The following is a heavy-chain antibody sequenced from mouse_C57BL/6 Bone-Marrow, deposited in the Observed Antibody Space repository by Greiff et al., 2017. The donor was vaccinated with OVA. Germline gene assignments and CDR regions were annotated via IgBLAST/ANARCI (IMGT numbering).Heavy chain of an antibody. CDR2: IYPRSGNT. CDR3: ARSGVLYAMDY. CDR1: GYTFTSYG. J-gene: IGHJ4*01. V-gene: IGHV1-81*01. D-gene: IGHD3-1*01. Sequence: QVHVKQSGAELARPGASVKLSCKASGYTFTSYGISWVKQRTGQGLEWIGEIYPRSGNTYYNEKFKGKATLTADKSSSTAYMELRSLTSEDSAVYFCARSGVLYAMDYWGQGTSVTVSS.